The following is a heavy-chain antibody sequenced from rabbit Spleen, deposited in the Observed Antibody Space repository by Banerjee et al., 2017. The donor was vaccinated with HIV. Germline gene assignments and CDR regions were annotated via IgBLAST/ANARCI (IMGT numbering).Heavy chain of an antibody. V-gene: IGHV1S40*01. CDR3: ARDTSTSFSSYGMDL. Sequence: QSLEESGGGLVKPGASLTLTCNASGLDFSGDSYDSYMCWVRQAPGKGLEWIACIDIGSSGFTYFASWAKGRFTISKTSSTTVTLQMTSLTAADTATYFCARDTSTSFSSYGMDLWGPGTLVTVS. J-gene: IGHJ6*01. CDR1: GLDFSGDSY. CDR2: IDIGSSGFT. D-gene: IGHD1-1*01.